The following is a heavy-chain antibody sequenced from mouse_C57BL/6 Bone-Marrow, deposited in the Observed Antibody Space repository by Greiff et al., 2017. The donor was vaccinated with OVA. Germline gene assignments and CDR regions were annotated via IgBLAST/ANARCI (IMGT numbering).Heavy chain of an antibody. V-gene: IGHV1-4*01. Sequence: QVQLQQSGAELARPGASVKMSCKASGYTFTSYTIHWVKQRPGQGLEWIGYIDPTNDYTNYNQKFKGKATLTADKSSSTAYMQLSSLTSEESAVYYCTRGYYFDYWGQGTTLTVSS. CDR1: GYTFTSYT. J-gene: IGHJ2*01. CDR2: IDPTNDYT. CDR3: TRGYYFDY.